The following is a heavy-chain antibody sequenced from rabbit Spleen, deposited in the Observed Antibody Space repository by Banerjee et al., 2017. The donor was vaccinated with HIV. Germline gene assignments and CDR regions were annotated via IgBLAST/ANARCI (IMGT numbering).Heavy chain of an antibody. Sequence: QEQLVESGGGLVRPEGSLKLSCKASGFSFSKKAVMCWVRQALGKGLEWIACITAVTGKTVYASWAKGRFTISKASSTTVTLQMTSLTAADTATYFCARDLPDIVGWNFGWWGPGTLVTVS. J-gene: IGHJ4*01. CDR3: ARDLPDIVGWNFGW. CDR1: GFSFSKKAV. V-gene: IGHV1S45*01. CDR2: ITAVTGKT. D-gene: IGHD4-1*01.